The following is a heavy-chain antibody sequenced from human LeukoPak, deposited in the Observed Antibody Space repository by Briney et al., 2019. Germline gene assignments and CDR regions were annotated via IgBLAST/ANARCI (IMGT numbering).Heavy chain of an antibody. J-gene: IGHJ4*02. CDR3: ARDLAAAGRGFLDF. Sequence: SVKVSCKASGGTFSSSAISWVRQAPGEGLEWMGGIIPIFGAANYAQKFQGRVTINADESTSTAYMELSSLRSEDTAVYYCARDLAAAGRGFLDFWGQGTLVTVSS. CDR1: GGTFSSSA. D-gene: IGHD6-13*01. V-gene: IGHV1-69*13. CDR2: IIPIFGAA.